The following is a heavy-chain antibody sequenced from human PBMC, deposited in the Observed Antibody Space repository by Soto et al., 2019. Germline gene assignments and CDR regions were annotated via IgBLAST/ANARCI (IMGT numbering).Heavy chain of an antibody. V-gene: IGHV4-31*03. CDR2: IYYSGST. CDR1: GGSISSGGYY. Sequence: PSDTLSLTCTVSGGSISSGGYYWSWIRQHPGKGLEWIGYIYYSGSTYYNPSLKSRVTISVDTSKNQFSLKLSSVTAADTAVYYCASAQLYDSSGYVDYWGQGTLVTVSS. CDR3: ASAQLYDSSGYVDY. J-gene: IGHJ4*02. D-gene: IGHD3-22*01.